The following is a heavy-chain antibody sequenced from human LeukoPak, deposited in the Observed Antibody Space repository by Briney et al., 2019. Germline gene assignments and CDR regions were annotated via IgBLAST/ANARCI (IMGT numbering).Heavy chain of an antibody. D-gene: IGHD2-8*01. CDR3: TKDRVGYCIDGLCSPVDY. CDR2: IRYDGSNK. J-gene: IGHJ4*02. Sequence: GGSLRLSCAASGFTFSSYGMQWVRQAPAKGVEGVAFIRYDGSNKYYAASVKGRFTISRDNSKNTLYLQMNSLRAEDTAVYYCTKDRVGYCIDGLCSPVDYWGQGTLVTVSS. CDR1: GFTFSSYG. V-gene: IGHV3-30*02.